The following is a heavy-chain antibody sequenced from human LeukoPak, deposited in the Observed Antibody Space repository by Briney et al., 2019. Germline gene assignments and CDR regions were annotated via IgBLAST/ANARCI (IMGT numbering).Heavy chain of an antibody. CDR1: GGSFSGYF. V-gene: IGHV4-34*01. J-gene: IGHJ6*03. D-gene: IGHD5-18*01. Sequence: SETLSLTCAVYGGSFSGYFWSWIRQPPGKGLEWIGEINHSGSTNYNPSLKSRVTISVDTSKNQFSLELFSVTAADTALYYCARGLRRLAGYGYYYYYYMDVWAKGTTVSVSS. CDR2: INHSGST. CDR3: ARGLRRLAGYGYYYYYYMDV.